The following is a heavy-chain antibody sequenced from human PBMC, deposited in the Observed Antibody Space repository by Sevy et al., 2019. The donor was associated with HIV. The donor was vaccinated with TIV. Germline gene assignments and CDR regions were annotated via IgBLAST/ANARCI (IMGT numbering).Heavy chain of an antibody. D-gene: IGHD5-18*01. CDR1: GFTFSDSW. J-gene: IGHJ4*02. Sequence: GGSLRLSCVASGFTFSDSWMTWVPQAPGKGLERIAFINEDGSRLGYVDSVRGRFTISRENTKNSLYLQMNSLRAEDTAVYFCARDRAYSALDYWGQGTLVTVSS. V-gene: IGHV3-7*01. CDR3: ARDRAYSALDY. CDR2: INEDGSRL.